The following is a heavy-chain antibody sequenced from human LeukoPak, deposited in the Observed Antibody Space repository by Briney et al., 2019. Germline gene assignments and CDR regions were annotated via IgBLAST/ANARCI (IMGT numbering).Heavy chain of an antibody. J-gene: IGHJ3*02. V-gene: IGHV1-46*01. CDR2: INPGGGST. CDR3: ARPAPTGVDAFDI. CDR1: GYTFTTYY. Sequence: ASVKVSCKASGYTFTTYYMHWVRQAPGQRLEWMGIINPGGGSTSYAQRLKGRVTMTSDTSTSTVYMELSSLRSEDTAVYYCARPAPTGVDAFDIWGQGTLVTVSS. D-gene: IGHD3-10*01.